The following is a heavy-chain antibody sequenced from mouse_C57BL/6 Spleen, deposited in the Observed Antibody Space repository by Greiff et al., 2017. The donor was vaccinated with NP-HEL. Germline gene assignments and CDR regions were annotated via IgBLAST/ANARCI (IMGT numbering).Heavy chain of an antibody. V-gene: IGHV7-3*01. CDR3: ARYIWDEGGFDY. Sequence: VQLKESGGGLVQPGGSLSLSCAASGFTFTDYYMSWVRQPPGKALEWLGFIRNKANGYTTEYSASVKGRFTISRDNSQSILYLQMNALRAEDSATYYCARYIWDEGGFDYWGQGTTLTVSS. D-gene: IGHD4-1*01. CDR2: IRNKANGYTT. J-gene: IGHJ2*01. CDR1: GFTFTDYY.